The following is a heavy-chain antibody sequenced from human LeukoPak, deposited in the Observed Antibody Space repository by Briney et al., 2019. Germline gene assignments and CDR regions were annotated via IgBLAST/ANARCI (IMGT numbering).Heavy chain of an antibody. Sequence: PGGSLRLSCVASGFAFNNYALGWVRQAPGKGLEWVAFIRYDGSNKYYADSVKGRFTISRDNSKNTLYLQMNSLRAEDTAVYYCARARGNRIYFDYWGQGTLVTVSS. CDR2: IRYDGSNK. V-gene: IGHV3-30*02. CDR3: ARARGNRIYFDY. J-gene: IGHJ4*02. D-gene: IGHD4-23*01. CDR1: GFAFNNYA.